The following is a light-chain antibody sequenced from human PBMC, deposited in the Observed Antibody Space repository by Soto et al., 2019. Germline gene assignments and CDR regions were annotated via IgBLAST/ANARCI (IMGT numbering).Light chain of an antibody. CDR1: QSITNY. Sequence: IQMTQSPSSLSASVGDRVTITGRASQSITNYLNWYQQKPGKAPKLLMYAISTLQSGVPSRFSGSGSGTDFTLTISSLQPEDFATYYCQQSYSTPLTFGGGTKVDIK. CDR3: QQSYSTPLT. CDR2: AIS. J-gene: IGKJ4*01. V-gene: IGKV1-39*01.